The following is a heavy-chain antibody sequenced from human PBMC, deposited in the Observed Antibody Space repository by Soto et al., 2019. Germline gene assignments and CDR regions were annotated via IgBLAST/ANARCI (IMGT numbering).Heavy chain of an antibody. CDR2: IVPILGKA. V-gene: IGHV1-69*12. CDR3: ARHLGGNHYSYGMDV. D-gene: IGHD3-16*01. J-gene: IGHJ6*02. CDR1: GGTFSSYA. Sequence: QVQLVQSGAEVKKPGSSVKVSCKASGGTFSSYAISWVRQAPGQGLEWMGGIVPILGKADYAQKFRGRVTISADGFARTAYIDVRCLRSEDRAVYSSARHLGGNHYSYGMDVWGQGTTVSVSS.